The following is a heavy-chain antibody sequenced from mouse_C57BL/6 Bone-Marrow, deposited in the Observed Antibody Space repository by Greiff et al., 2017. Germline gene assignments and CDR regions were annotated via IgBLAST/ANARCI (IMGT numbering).Heavy chain of an antibody. D-gene: IGHD2-4*01. J-gene: IGHJ3*01. CDR2: IYPSDSET. CDR3: ARGGYDYAWFAY. V-gene: IGHV1-61*01. Sequence: QVQLQPPGAELVRPGSSVKLSCKASGYTFTRYWMDWVKQRPGQGLEWIGNIYPSDSETHYNQKFKDKATLNVDKSSSTAYMQLSSLTSEDSAVNYCARGGYDYAWFAYWGQGTLVTVSA. CDR1: GYTFTRYW.